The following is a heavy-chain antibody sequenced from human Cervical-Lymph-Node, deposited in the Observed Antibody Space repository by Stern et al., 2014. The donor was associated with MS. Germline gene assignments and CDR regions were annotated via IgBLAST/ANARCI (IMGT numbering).Heavy chain of an antibody. D-gene: IGHD3-10*01. V-gene: IGHV3-30-3*01. CDR1: GFTFSTYA. CDR3: ARGGRGVGLEY. CDR2: VSYDGTQR. J-gene: IGHJ4*02. Sequence: VHLVESGGGVVQPGRALSLSCVASGFTFSTYAMHWVRPAPGKGLAWVAFVSYDGTQRNSTDSVKARFTISRDNSKNTLYLHMNSLRDEDTAVYFCARGGRGVGLEYWGQGALVTVSS.